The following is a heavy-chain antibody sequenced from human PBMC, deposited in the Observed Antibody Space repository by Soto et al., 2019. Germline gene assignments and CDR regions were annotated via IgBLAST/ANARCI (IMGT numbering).Heavy chain of an antibody. CDR2: IVVGSGNT. CDR1: GFTFTSSA. J-gene: IGHJ6*02. D-gene: IGHD5-12*01. V-gene: IGHV1-58*01. Sequence: SVKVSCKASGFTFTSSAVQWVRQARGQRLEWIGWIVVGSGNTNYAQKFQERVTITRDMSTSTAYMELSSLRSEDMAVYYCAADVRARTYGMDVWGQGTTVTVSS. CDR3: AADVRARTYGMDV.